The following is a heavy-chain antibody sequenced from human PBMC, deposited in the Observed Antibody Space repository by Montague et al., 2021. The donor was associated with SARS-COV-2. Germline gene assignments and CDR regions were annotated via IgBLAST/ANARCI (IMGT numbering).Heavy chain of an antibody. CDR1: GFSLSTSGMC. J-gene: IGHJ4*02. CDR2: IDWDDNK. V-gene: IGHV2-70*20. Sequence: PALVKPTQTLTLTCTFSGFSLSTSGMCVSWVRQPPGKALEWLALIDWDDNKFYSTSLKTRLTISKDTSKNQVVLTMTNVDPVDTATYYCARSLYDILTGYYLPFDDGGQGTLVTVSS. CDR3: ARSLYDILTGYYLPFDD. D-gene: IGHD3-9*01.